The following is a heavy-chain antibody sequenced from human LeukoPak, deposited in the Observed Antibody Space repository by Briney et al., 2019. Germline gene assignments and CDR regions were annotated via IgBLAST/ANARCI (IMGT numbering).Heavy chain of an antibody. Sequence: SETLSLTCTVSVDSISGGGHYWSWIRQHPGKGLEWIGYMYYSGNTYYNPSLKSRVTISVDTYKNQFSLTLSSVPAADTAVYHGARGGQWLAPGPDFWGQGTLVTVS. CDR1: VDSISGGGHY. CDR2: MYYSGNT. J-gene: IGHJ4*02. D-gene: IGHD6-19*01. CDR3: ARGGQWLAPGPDF. V-gene: IGHV4-31*03.